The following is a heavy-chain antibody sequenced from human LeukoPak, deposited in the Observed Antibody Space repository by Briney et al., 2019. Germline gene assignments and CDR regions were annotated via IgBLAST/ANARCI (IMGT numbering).Heavy chain of an antibody. J-gene: IGHJ6*02. CDR3: ARAIEYCRSVRPSGYDYGMGV. Sequence: GGSLSLSCAASGFTFNAYTMNWFRQAPGKGLEGVSSTSSGSTYIYYAVSVKGRFTISRDNAKNSLYLQMSSLRADDTAVYDCARAIEYCRSVRPSGYDYGMGVWGRGTTVTVSS. CDR1: GFTFNAYT. CDR2: TSSGSTYI. D-gene: IGHD6-6*01. V-gene: IGHV3-21*01.